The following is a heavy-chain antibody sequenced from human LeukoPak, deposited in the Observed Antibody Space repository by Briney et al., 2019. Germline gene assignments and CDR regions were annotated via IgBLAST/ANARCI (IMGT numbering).Heavy chain of an antibody. CDR2: MSYSGST. CDR1: GGSISSYY. J-gene: IGHJ4*01. CDR3: ARVPARRVVTTPTYFDS. D-gene: IGHD2-21*02. Sequence: SETLSLTCTVSGGSISSYYWNWIRQPPGKGLEWIGYMSYSGSTNYNPSLKSRVTISVDTSENQFSLKLSSVTAADTAVYYCARVPARRVVTTPTYFDSWGQGTLVTVSS. V-gene: IGHV4-59*01.